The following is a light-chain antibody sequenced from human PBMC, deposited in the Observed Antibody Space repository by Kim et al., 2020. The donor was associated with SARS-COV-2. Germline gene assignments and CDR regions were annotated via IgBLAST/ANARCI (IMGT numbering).Light chain of an antibody. CDR3: MQALQTPPT. J-gene: IGKJ1*01. CDR2: LGS. Sequence: PASISCRSIQSLLHSNGYNYLDWYLPKPGQSPQLLIYLGSNRASGVPDRFSGSGSGTDFTLKISRVEAEDVGVYYCMQALQTPPTFGQGTKVDIK. V-gene: IGKV2-28*01. CDR1: QSLLHSNGYNY.